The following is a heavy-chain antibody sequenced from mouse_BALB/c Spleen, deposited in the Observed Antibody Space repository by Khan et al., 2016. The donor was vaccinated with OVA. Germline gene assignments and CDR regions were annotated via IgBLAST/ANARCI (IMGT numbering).Heavy chain of an antibody. Sequence: EVELVESGGDLMKPGGSLKLSCAASGFTFSTYGMSWVRQTPDKSLEWVATINSGGYYTYYPDSVQGRFTVSRNNARKTLYLQMSSLKSEDTAMYYCASHLTGSFAYWGQGTLVTVSA. CDR2: INSGGYYT. CDR1: GFTFSTYG. J-gene: IGHJ3*01. CDR3: ASHLTGSFAY. D-gene: IGHD4-1*01. V-gene: IGHV5-6*01.